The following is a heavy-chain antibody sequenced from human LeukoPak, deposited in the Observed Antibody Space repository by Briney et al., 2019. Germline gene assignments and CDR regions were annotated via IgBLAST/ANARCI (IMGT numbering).Heavy chain of an antibody. CDR2: ISAYNGNT. CDR1: CYTFTSYG. J-gene: IGHJ6*03. CDR3: ARGPGQLWLTYYYYYYMDV. V-gene: IGHV1-18*01. D-gene: IGHD5-18*01. Sequence: ASVKVSCKASCYTFTSYGISWVRQAPGQGLEWMGWISAYNGNTNYAQKLQGRVTMTTDTSTSTAYMELRSLRSDDTAVYYCARGPGQLWLTYYYYYYMDVWGKGTTVTVSS.